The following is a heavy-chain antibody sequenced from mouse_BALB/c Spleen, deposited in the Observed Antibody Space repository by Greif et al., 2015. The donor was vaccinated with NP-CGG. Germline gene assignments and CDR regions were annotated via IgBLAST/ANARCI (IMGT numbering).Heavy chain of an antibody. V-gene: IGHV14-4*02. CDR1: GFNIKDYY. CDR3: NAPHPYWYFDV. J-gene: IGHJ1*01. Sequence: EVQLQQSGAELVRSGASVKLSCTASGFNIKDYYMHWVKQRPEQGLEWIGWIDPENGDTEYAPKFQGKATMTADTSSNTAYLQLSSLTSEDTAVYYCNAPHPYWYFDVWGAGTTVTVSS. CDR2: IDPENGDT.